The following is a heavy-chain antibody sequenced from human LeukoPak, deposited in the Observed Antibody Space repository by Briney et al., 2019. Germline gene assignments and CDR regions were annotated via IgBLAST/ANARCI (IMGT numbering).Heavy chain of an antibody. J-gene: IGHJ5*02. D-gene: IGHD6-13*01. CDR1: GYTFTSYY. CDR2: INPSGGST. Sequence: ASVKVSCKASGYTFTSYYMHWVRQAPGQGLEGMGMINPSGGSTSYAQKFQGRVTMTSDTSTSTVYMELSSLRSEDTAVYYCARDWAPYSSRYWFDPWGQGTLVTVSS. CDR3: ARDWAPYSSRYWFDP. V-gene: IGHV1-46*01.